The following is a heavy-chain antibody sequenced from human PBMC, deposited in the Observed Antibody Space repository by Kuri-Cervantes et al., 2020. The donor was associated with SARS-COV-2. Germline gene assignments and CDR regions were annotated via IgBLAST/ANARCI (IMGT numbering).Heavy chain of an antibody. CDR3: ASWGRDWYFDL. CDR2: INPSGGST. Sequence: ASVKVSCKASGYTFTSYYMHWVRQAPGQGLEWMGIINPSGGSTSYAQKFQGRVTMTRDTSTSTAYMELRSLRSEDTAVYYCASWGRDWYFDLWGRGTLVTVSS. CDR1: GYTFTSYY. V-gene: IGHV1-46*01. D-gene: IGHD3-16*01. J-gene: IGHJ2*01.